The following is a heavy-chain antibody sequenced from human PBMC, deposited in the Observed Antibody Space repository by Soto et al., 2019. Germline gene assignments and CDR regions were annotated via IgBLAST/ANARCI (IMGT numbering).Heavy chain of an antibody. CDR3: ARDRLIAARRFDYYYYGMDV. D-gene: IGHD6-6*01. V-gene: IGHV6-1*01. CDR2: TYYRSKWYN. Sequence: SQTLSLTCAISGDSVSSNSAAWNWIRQSPSRGLEWLGRTYYRSKWYNDYAVSVKSRITINPDTSKNQFSLQLNFVTPEDTAVYYCARDRLIAARRFDYYYYGMDVWGQGTTVTVSS. CDR1: GDSVSSNSAA. J-gene: IGHJ6*02.